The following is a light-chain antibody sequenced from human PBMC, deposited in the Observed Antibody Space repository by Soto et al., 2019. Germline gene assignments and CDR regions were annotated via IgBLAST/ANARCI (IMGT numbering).Light chain of an antibody. Sequence: DIQMTQSPSTLSASVGDRVIITCRASQSISSWLAWYQQKPGKAPKLLIYDASNLESGVSSRFSGSGSGTEFTLTISNLQPDDFETYYCQQYNSYSTFGPGTKVDI. J-gene: IGKJ3*01. CDR3: QQYNSYST. V-gene: IGKV1-5*01. CDR1: QSISSW. CDR2: DAS.